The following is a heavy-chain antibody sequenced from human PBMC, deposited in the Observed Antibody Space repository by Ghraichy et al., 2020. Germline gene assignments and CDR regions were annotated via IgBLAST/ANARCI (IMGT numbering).Heavy chain of an antibody. Sequence: SETLSLTCTVSGGSVSSGSYYWSWIRQPPGKGLEWIGYIYYSGSTNYNPSLKSRVTISVDTSKNQFSLKLSSVTAADTAVYYCARGVGSYYLRGWFDPWGQGTLVTVSS. CDR3: ARGVGSYYLRGWFDP. V-gene: IGHV4-61*01. J-gene: IGHJ5*02. CDR2: IYYSGST. D-gene: IGHD1-26*01. CDR1: GGSVSSGSYY.